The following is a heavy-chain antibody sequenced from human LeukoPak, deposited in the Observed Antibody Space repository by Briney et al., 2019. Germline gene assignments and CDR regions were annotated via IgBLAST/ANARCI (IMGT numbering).Heavy chain of an antibody. CDR1: GFTLSSYW. Sequence: GGSLRLSCAASGFTLSSYWMNWVRQAPGKGLEWVANIKEDGSEKYYVDSVKGRFTISRDNAKNSLYLQMNSLRDEDTAVYSCARDGVRDGLYFDRWGQGTLVTVSS. CDR2: IKEDGSEK. CDR3: ARDGVRDGLYFDR. J-gene: IGHJ4*02. V-gene: IGHV3-7*01. D-gene: IGHD5-24*01.